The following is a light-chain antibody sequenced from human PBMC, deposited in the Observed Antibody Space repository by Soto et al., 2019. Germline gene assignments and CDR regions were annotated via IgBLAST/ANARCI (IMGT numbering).Light chain of an antibody. Sequence: EIVLTQSPGTLSSSPGERATLSCRASQSVSSIYLAWYQQKPGQAPRLVIYAASSRATGIPDRFSGSGSGTDFTLTISRVEPEDFAVYYCQQYSRSPQKMYTFGQGTKLEIK. CDR3: QQYSRSPQKMYT. CDR1: QSVSSIY. CDR2: AAS. J-gene: IGKJ2*01. V-gene: IGKV3-20*01.